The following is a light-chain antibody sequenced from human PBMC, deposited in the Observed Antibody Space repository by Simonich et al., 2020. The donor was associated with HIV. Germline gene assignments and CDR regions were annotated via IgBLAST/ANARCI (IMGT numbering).Light chain of an antibody. V-gene: IGLV2-14*03. CDR2: DVI. CDR3: SSYTSSSTRV. J-gene: IGLJ2*01. CDR1: SSDVGGYNY. Sequence: QSALTQPASVSGSPGQSITISCNGTSSDVGGYNYVSWYHNHPGKAPKLMIYDVIKRPSGVANRFSGSKSGNTASLTISGLQAEDEADYYCSSYTSSSTRVFGGGTKLTVL.